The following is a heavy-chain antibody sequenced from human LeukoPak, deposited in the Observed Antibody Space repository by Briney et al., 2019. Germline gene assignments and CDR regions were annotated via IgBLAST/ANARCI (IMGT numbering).Heavy chain of an antibody. CDR2: ISGSSSCI. V-gene: IGHV3-21*01. J-gene: IGHJ4*02. D-gene: IGHD3-22*01. CDR3: ARDDGYYYGSSAYRLGIDY. Sequence: GGSLRLSCAASGFTFSSYSMNWVRQAPGKGLEWVSSISGSSSCIYYADSVKGRFTVSRDNTKNSLYLQMNSLRAEDTAVYYCARDDGYYYGSSAYRLGIDYWGQGTLVTVSS. CDR1: GFTFSSYS.